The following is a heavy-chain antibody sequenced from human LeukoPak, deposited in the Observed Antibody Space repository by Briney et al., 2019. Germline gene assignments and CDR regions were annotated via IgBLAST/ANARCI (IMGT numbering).Heavy chain of an antibody. CDR1: GFTFSIYG. D-gene: IGHD6-19*01. Sequence: PGGSLRLSCAASGFTFSIYGMHWIRQAPGKGLEWVAVISYDGTKQYYADSVKGRFTISRDNSKNTLYLQMNNLETEDTAVYYCARDLSSGWYTVYYYYYGMDVWGKGTTVTVSS. J-gene: IGHJ6*04. V-gene: IGHV3-30*03. CDR3: ARDLSSGWYTVYYYYYGMDV. CDR2: ISYDGTKQ.